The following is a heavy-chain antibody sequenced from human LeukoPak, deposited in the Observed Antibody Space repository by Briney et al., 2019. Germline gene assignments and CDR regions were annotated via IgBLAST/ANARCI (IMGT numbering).Heavy chain of an antibody. V-gene: IGHV1-2*02. J-gene: IGHJ4*02. Sequence: GASVKVSCQASGYTFTSYYMYWVRQAPGQRLEWMGWINPNSGGTNYAQKFQGRVTMTRDTSISTAYMELSSLRSDDTALYYCATKGGMPFDYWGQGTLVTVSS. D-gene: IGHD3-16*01. CDR1: GYTFTSYY. CDR2: INPNSGGT. CDR3: ATKGGMPFDY.